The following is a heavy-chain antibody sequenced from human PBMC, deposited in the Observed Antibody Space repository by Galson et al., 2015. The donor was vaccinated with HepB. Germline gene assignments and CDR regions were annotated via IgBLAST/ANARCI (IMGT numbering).Heavy chain of an antibody. CDR1: GYNFSNRW. Sequence: QSGAEVKKPGESLKISCKGSGYNFSNRWIGWVRHLPGKGLEWMGIIYPHDSDTRYRPSFQGHVTISADKSIRTPYLQWSSLQASDTGIYYCARQSIGAEYFQHWGQGPLVTVSS. V-gene: IGHV5-51*03. CDR3: ARQSIGAEYFQH. J-gene: IGHJ1*01. D-gene: IGHD3-3*01. CDR2: IYPHDSDT.